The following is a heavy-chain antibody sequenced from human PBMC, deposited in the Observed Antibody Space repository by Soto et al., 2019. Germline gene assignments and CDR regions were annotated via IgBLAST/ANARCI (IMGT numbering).Heavy chain of an antibody. D-gene: IGHD3-22*01. J-gene: IGHJ4*02. CDR2: INGGGDRT. CDR3: AKSGYDSSGYHLIDY. Sequence: EVQLLGSGGGLVQPGGSLRLSCAASGFTFSSCAMTWVRQAPGKGLEWVSAINGGGDRTFHADSVKGRFTISRDNSKSTLYLQMNSLRAEDTAVYYCAKSGYDSSGYHLIDYWGQGALVTVSS. CDR1: GFTFSSCA. V-gene: IGHV3-23*01.